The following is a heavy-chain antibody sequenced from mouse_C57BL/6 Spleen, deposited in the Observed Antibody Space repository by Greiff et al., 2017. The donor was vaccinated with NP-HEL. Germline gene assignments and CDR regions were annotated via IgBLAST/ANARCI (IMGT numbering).Heavy chain of an antibody. Sequence: QVQLQQPGAELVMPGASVKLSCKASGYTFTSYWMHWVKQRPGQGLEWIGEIDPSDSYTNYNQKFKGKSTLTVDKSSSTAYMQLSSLTSEDSAVYYCARGNDSSPFDYWGQGTTLTVSS. CDR3: ARGNDSSPFDY. D-gene: IGHD1-1*01. V-gene: IGHV1-69*01. CDR2: IDPSDSYT. J-gene: IGHJ2*01. CDR1: GYTFTSYW.